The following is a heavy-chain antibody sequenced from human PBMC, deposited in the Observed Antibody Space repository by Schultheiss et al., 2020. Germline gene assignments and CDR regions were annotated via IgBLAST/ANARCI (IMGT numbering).Heavy chain of an antibody. V-gene: IGHV3-33*08. D-gene: IGHD3-22*01. CDR1: GFTFSSYD. J-gene: IGHJ5*02. CDR2: IWYDGSNK. Sequence: GGSLRLSCVGSGFTFSSYDMNWLRQAPGKGLEWVAVIWYDGSNKYYADSVKGRFTISRDNAKNSLYLQMNSLRAEDTAVYYCARVVGSMIGGAGWFDPWGQGTLVTVSS. CDR3: ARVVGSMIGGAGWFDP.